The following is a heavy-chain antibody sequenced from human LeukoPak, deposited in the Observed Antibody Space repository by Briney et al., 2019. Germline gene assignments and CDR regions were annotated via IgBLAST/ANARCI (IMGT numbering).Heavy chain of an antibody. CDR2: IYIGGGT. V-gene: IGHV3-66*01. CDR1: GFTVGSHY. J-gene: IGHJ4*02. CDR3: ARGTGPNLLLGY. Sequence: GGSLRLSCAASGFTVGSHYLSWVRQPPGRGLEWVSVIYIGGGTLYADSVKGRFTISRDISKNTVYLQMNSLRGEDSAVYFCARGTGPNLLLGYWGQGTLVSVSS. D-gene: IGHD2/OR15-2a*01.